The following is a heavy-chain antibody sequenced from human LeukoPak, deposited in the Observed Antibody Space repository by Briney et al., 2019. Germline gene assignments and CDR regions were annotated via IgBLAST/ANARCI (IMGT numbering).Heavy chain of an antibody. Sequence: PSETLSLTCAVYGGSFSGYYWSWIRQHPGKGLEWIGYIYYSGSTYYNPSLKSRVTISVDTPKNQFSLKLSSVTAADTAVYYCATAPVHDYGDYFDYWGQGTLVTVSS. J-gene: IGHJ4*02. CDR3: ATAPVHDYGDYFDY. D-gene: IGHD4-17*01. V-gene: IGHV4-31*11. CDR2: IYYSGST. CDR1: GGSFSGYY.